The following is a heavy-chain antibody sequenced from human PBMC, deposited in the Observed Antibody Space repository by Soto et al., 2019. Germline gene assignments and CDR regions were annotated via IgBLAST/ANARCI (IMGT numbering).Heavy chain of an antibody. CDR3: ARVDRARYYFDY. D-gene: IGHD3-22*01. Sequence: QVQLQESGPGLVKPSQTLSLTCTVSGGSISSGGYYWSWIRQQPVKGLEWIGYIYYSGSTYYNPSHKRRVTISVDTSKNQFSLKLSSVTAADTAVYYCARVDRARYYFDYWGQGPLVTVSS. CDR1: GGSISSGGYY. CDR2: IYYSGST. V-gene: IGHV4-31*03. J-gene: IGHJ4*02.